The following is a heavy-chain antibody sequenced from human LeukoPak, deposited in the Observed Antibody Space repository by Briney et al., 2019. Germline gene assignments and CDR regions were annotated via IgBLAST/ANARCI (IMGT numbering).Heavy chain of an antibody. CDR2: TSYSRTT. D-gene: IGHD6-19*01. J-gene: IGHJ3*02. CDR3: AKLGHSDGWYLGAFDI. Sequence: SEALSLTCAVSGGSITGHYWNWIRQTPGMRLDWIGYTSYSRTTIYNSYFKGRATMSIDTSKNQLYLNLTSVTATDTAVYYCAKLGHSDGWYLGAFDIWGQGTTVIVSS. V-gene: IGHV4-59*08. CDR1: GGSITGHY.